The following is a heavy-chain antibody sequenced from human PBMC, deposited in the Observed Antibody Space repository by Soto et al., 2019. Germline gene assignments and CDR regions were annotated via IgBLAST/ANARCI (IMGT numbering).Heavy chain of an antibody. CDR2: TYHRSRWYN. Sequence: SQTLSLTCVISGDSVSSNSAAWNWIRLSPSRGLEWLARTYHRSRWYNDYAVSVRSRITVNPDTSKNQFSLQLTSVTPEDTAVYYCAGTTSHHWLYMDVWGKGATVTISS. CDR3: AGTTSHHWLYMDV. D-gene: IGHD1-7*01. J-gene: IGHJ6*03. V-gene: IGHV6-1*01. CDR1: GDSVSSNSAA.